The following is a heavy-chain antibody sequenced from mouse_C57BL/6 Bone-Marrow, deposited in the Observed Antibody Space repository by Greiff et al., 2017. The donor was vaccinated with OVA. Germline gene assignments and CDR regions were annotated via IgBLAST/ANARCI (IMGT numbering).Heavy chain of an antibody. CDR2: INPYNGDT. J-gene: IGHJ2*01. CDR3: AREFITTVVARGYFDY. D-gene: IGHD1-1*01. V-gene: IGHV1-20*01. CDR1: GYSFTGYF. Sequence: EVHLVESGPELVKPGDSVKISCKASGYSFTGYFMNWVMQSHGKSLEWIGRINPYNGDTFYNQKFKGKATLTVDKSSSTAHMELRSLTSEDSAVYYCAREFITTVVARGYFDYWGQGTTLTVSS.